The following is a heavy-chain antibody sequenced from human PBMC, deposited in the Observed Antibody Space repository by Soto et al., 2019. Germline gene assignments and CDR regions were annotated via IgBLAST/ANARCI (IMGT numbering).Heavy chain of an antibody. CDR2: IYHSGST. CDR3: ARNQLESDWFDP. Sequence: DTLSLTCAVSGYSISSGYYWGWIRQPPGKGLEWIGSIYHSGSTYYNPSLKSRVTISVDTSKNQFSLKLSSVTAADTAVYYCARNQLESDWFDPWGQGTLVTVSS. D-gene: IGHD1-1*01. V-gene: IGHV4-38-2*01. CDR1: GYSISSGYY. J-gene: IGHJ5*02.